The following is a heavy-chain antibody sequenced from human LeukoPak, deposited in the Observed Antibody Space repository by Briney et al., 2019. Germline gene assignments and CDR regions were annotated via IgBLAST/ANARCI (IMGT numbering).Heavy chain of an antibody. CDR1: GFSFSNYA. CDR3: ARSKVVPAAQRWNWFDP. J-gene: IGHJ5*02. CDR2: IRGGGTST. V-gene: IGHV3-23*01. D-gene: IGHD2-2*01. Sequence: GALRLSCVASGFSFSNYAMSWVREAPGKGLEWVSSIRGGGTSTYHADSVKGRFTISRDNSKNTLYLQMNSLRAEGTAVYYCARSKVVPAAQRWNWFDPWGQGTLVTVSS.